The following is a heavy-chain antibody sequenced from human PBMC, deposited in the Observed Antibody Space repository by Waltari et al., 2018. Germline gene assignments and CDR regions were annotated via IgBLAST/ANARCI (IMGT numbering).Heavy chain of an antibody. J-gene: IGHJ4*02. D-gene: IGHD6-19*01. CDR2: IYYSGST. Sequence: QLQLQESGPGLVKPSETLYLTCTVSGGSISSSSYYWGWIRQPPGKGLEWIGSIYYSGSTYYNPPLRIRVTISVDTSKNQFSLKLSSVTAADTAVYYCARQFSSGFDYWGQGTLVTVSS. V-gene: IGHV4-39*01. CDR1: GGSISSSSYY. CDR3: ARQFSSGFDY.